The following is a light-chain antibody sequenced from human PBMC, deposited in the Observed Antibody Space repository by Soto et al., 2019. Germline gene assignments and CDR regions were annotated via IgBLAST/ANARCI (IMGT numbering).Light chain of an antibody. CDR2: KAS. Sequence: DIQMTQSPSTLSASVGDRVTITCRASQSISSWLAWYQQKPGKAPKLLIYKASSLESGVPSRFSGSGSGTEFTLTISTLEPADFGTYYCQQYNSYSATCGGGTKVEIK. CDR3: QQYNSYSAT. J-gene: IGKJ4*01. CDR1: QSISSW. V-gene: IGKV1-5*03.